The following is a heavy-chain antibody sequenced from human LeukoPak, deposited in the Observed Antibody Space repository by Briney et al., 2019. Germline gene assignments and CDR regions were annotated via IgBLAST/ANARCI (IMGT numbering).Heavy chain of an antibody. CDR3: ARLRDILTGYYYGMDV. Sequence: SETLSLTCTVSGGSISSYYWSWIRQPPGKGLEWIGYIYYSGSTNYNPSLKSRVTISVDTSKNQFSLKLSSVTAADTAVYYCARLRDILTGYYYGMDVWGKGTTVTVSS. J-gene: IGHJ6*04. V-gene: IGHV4-59*08. CDR1: GGSISSYY. D-gene: IGHD3-9*01. CDR2: IYYSGST.